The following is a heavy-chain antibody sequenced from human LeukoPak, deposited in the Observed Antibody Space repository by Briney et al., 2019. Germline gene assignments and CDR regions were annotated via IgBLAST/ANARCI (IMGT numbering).Heavy chain of an antibody. J-gene: IGHJ4*02. V-gene: IGHV4-34*01. Sequence: SETLSLTCAVYTGSFSDYYWSWNRPPPGKGLEWIGETNNSGTTNYNPSLKSRVTISVDTSKNQFSLKLSSVAAADTAVYYCARGGRGNLMIPKRFDYWGQGTLVTVSS. CDR1: TGSFSDYY. CDR3: ARGGRGNLMIPKRFDY. CDR2: TNNSGTT. D-gene: IGHD3-3*01.